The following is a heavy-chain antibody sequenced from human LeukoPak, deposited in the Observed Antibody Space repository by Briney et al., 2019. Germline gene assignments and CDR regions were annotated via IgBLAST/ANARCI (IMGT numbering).Heavy chain of an antibody. Sequence: PSETLSLTCAVYGGSFSGYYWSWIRQPPGKGLEWIGEINHSGSTNYNPSLKSRVTISVDTSKNQFSLKLSSVTAADTAVYYCARGGGNWNDVHWGQGTLVTVSS. J-gene: IGHJ4*02. CDR2: INHSGST. CDR3: ARGGGNWNDVH. CDR1: GGSFSGYY. V-gene: IGHV4-34*01. D-gene: IGHD1-1*01.